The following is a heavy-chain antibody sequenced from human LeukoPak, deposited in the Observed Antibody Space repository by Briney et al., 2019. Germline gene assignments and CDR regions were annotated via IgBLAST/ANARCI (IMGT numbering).Heavy chain of an antibody. V-gene: IGHV1-46*01. CDR3: ARDRAYCSGGSCYLGGLAEYYFDY. J-gene: IGHJ4*02. D-gene: IGHD2-15*01. CDR1: GYTFTNYY. Sequence: ASVKVSCKASGYTFTNYYIHWVRQAPGQGLECMGIINPSGGSTSYAQKFQGRVTMTRDMSTSTVYMELSSLRSEDTAVYYCARDRAYCSGGSCYLGGLAEYYFDYWGQGTLVTVSS. CDR2: INPSGGST.